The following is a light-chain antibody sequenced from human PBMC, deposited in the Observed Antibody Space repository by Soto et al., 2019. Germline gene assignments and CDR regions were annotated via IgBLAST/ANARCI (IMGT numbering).Light chain of an antibody. J-gene: IGLJ2*01. V-gene: IGLV2-8*01. CDR1: SSDVGGYNH. CDR2: EVS. Sequence: QSALTQPPSASGSPGQSVTISCTGTSSDVGGYNHVSWHQQHPGKAPKLMIYEVSKRPSGVPDRFSGSKSGNTASLTVSGLQAEEEADYYRSSNAGSNNLAFGGGTKLTGL. CDR3: SSNAGSNNLA.